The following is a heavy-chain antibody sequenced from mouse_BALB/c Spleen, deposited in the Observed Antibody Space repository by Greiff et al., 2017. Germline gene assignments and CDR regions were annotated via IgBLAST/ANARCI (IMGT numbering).Heavy chain of an antibody. Sequence: VQLQQSGAELVRPGVSVKISCKGSGYTFTDYAMHWVKQSHAKSLEWIGVISTYYGDASYNQKFKGKATMTVDKSSSTAYMELARLTSEDSAIYYCARPDNYDGGCAYWGQGTLVTVSA. CDR2: ISTYYGDA. J-gene: IGHJ3*01. CDR1: GYTFTDYA. V-gene: IGHV1S137*01. D-gene: IGHD2-12*01. CDR3: ARPDNYDGGCAY.